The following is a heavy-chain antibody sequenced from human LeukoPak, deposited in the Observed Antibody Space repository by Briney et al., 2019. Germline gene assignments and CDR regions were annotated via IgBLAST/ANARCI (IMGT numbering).Heavy chain of an antibody. Sequence: ASVKVSCKTSGYTFTDYILDWVRQAPGRGLEWMGWISTKTGTPHVQGFTGRFVFSLDTSVSTAYLQISNLNLDDTAVYYCARILGDHQKDFHHWGQGTLVTVSS. D-gene: IGHD3-3*01. CDR1: GYTFTDYI. V-gene: IGHV7-4-1*02. J-gene: IGHJ1*01. CDR3: ARILGDHQKDFHH. CDR2: ISTKTGTP.